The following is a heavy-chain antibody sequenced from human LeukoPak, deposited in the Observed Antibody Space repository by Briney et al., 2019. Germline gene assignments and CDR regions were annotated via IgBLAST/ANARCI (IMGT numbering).Heavy chain of an antibody. Sequence: SVKVSCKASGGTFSSYAISWVRQAPGQGLEWMGGIIPIFGTANYAQKFQGRVTITTDESTSTAYMELCSLRSEDTAVYYCASASGAVEMATISAYYYYYMDVWGKGTTVTVSS. V-gene: IGHV1-69*05. J-gene: IGHJ6*03. CDR2: IIPIFGTA. CDR1: GGTFSSYA. D-gene: IGHD5-24*01. CDR3: ASASGAVEMATISAYYYYYMDV.